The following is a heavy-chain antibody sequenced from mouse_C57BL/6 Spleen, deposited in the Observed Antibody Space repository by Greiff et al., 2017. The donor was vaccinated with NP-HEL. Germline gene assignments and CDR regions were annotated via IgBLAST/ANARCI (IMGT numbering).Heavy chain of an antibody. CDR2: IYPSDSET. J-gene: IGHJ3*01. D-gene: IGHD1-1*01. CDR3: ARTYGSSYVWFAY. CDR1: GYTFTSYW. V-gene: IGHV1-61*01. Sequence: QVQLQQPGAELVRPGSSVKLSCKASGYTFTSYWMDWVKQRPGQGLEWIGNIYPSDSETHYNQKFKDKATLTVDKSSSTAYMQLSSLTSEDSAVYYWARTYGSSYVWFAYWGQGTLVTVSA.